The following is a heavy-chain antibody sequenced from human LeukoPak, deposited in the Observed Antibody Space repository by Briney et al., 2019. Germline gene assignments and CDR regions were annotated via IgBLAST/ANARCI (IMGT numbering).Heavy chain of an antibody. CDR2: VSHTGRT. D-gene: IGHD2-21*02. J-gene: IGHJ4*02. CDR3: ASRDDSGPY. Sequence: SETLSLTCTVSGGSISSSSYYWGWIRQPAGKGLEWIGEVSHTGRTNYHPSLQSRVTISLDESKNHFSLRVTSMTAADTAVYYCASRDDSGPYWGQGTLVTVSS. V-gene: IGHV4-61*05. CDR1: GGSISSSSYY.